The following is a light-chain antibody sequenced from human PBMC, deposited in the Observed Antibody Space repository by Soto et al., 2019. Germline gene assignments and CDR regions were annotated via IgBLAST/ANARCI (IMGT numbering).Light chain of an antibody. CDR2: GAS. CDR1: QSVNVN. J-gene: IGKJ2*01. V-gene: IGKV3-15*01. Sequence: EVVLTQSPATLSLSPGETATLSCRASQSVNVNLAWHQQKPGQAPRLLIYGASTRAAGVPARFTGSGSGTEFTLTISSLQSDDFAVYYCQQYNHWPPYTFGQGTKLEIK. CDR3: QQYNHWPPYT.